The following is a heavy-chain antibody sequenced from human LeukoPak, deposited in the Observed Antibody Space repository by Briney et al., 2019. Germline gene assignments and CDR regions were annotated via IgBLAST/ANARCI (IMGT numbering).Heavy chain of an antibody. CDR1: GGSISSYY. V-gene: IGHV4-59*12. CDR3: ARDYYYYDCSGYDSEASFDY. CDR2: IYYSGST. J-gene: IGHJ4*02. Sequence: PSETLSLTCTVSGGSISSYYWSWIRQPPGKGLEWIGYIYYSGSTNYNPSLKSRVTISVDTSKNQFSLKLSSVTAADTAVYYCARDYYYYDCSGYDSEASFDYWGQGTLVTVSS. D-gene: IGHD3-22*01.